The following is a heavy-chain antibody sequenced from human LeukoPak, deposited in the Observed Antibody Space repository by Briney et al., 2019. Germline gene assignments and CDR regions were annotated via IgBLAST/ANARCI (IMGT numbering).Heavy chain of an antibody. CDR2: ISSSSSYT. V-gene: IGHV3-11*06. J-gene: IGHJ4*02. Sequence: PGGSLRLSCAASGFTFSDYYMSWIRQAPGKGLEWVSYISSSSSYTNYAGSVKGRFTISRDNAKNSLYLKMNSLRAEDTAVYYCAREKYSRGGGVDYWGQGTLVTVSS. D-gene: IGHD6-6*01. CDR1: GFTFSDYY. CDR3: AREKYSRGGGVDY.